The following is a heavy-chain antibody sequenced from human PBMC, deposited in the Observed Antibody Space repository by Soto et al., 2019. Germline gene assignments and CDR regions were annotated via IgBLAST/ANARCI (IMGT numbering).Heavy chain of an antibody. CDR1: GDSVSSNSAA. V-gene: IGHV6-1*01. CDR3: EREKHQLVSSIDY. D-gene: IGHD6-6*01. CDR2: TYYKSKWYN. Sequence: SETLSLTCAISGDSVSSNSAAWNWIRQSPSRGLEWLGRTYYKSKWYNDYAVSVKSRITINPDTSKNQFSLQLNSVTPEDTAVYYCEREKHQLVSSIDYWGQGTLVTVSS. J-gene: IGHJ4*02.